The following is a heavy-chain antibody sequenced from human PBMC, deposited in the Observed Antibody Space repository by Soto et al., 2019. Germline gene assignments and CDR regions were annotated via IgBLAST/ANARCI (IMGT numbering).Heavy chain of an antibody. CDR2: IIPIFGTA. J-gene: IGHJ3*02. CDR1: GGTFSSYA. D-gene: IGHD3-3*01. Sequence: QVQLVQSAAEGKKPGSSVKVSCKAAGGTFSSYAISWVRQAPGQALEWMGGIIPIFGTANYAQKFQGRVTITADESTSTGYIELGSLRAEDTAVYYCARDSGVARLTIFGVVTPDAFDIWGQGTMVTVSS. V-gene: IGHV1-69*01. CDR3: ARDSGVARLTIFGVVTPDAFDI.